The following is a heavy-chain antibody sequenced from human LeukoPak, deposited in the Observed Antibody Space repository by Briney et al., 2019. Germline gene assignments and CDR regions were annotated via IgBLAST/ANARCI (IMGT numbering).Heavy chain of an antibody. CDR2: ISGGSSTI. CDR3: AKATYSSGWYLDY. D-gene: IGHD6-19*01. V-gene: IGHV3-48*02. Sequence: PGGSLRLSCAASGFTFSSYSMNWVRQAPGKGLEWVSYISGGSSTIYHADSVKGRFTISRDDAKNTLDLQMNSLRDEDTAVYYCAKATYSSGWYLDYWGQGTLVTVSS. J-gene: IGHJ4*02. CDR1: GFTFSSYS.